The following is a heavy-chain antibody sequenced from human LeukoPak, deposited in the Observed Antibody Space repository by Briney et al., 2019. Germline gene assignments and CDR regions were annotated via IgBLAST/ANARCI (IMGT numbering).Heavy chain of an antibody. CDR2: MNPNSGNT. CDR1: GYTFTSYD. CDR3: ARGPPFHSSSWYFYYYGMDV. D-gene: IGHD6-13*01. Sequence: ASVKVSCKASGYTFTSYDINWVRQATGQGLEWMGWMNPNSGNTGHAQTFQGRVTMTRNTSISTAYMELSSLRSEDTAVYYCARGPPFHSSSWYFYYYGMDVWGQGTTVTVSS. J-gene: IGHJ6*02. V-gene: IGHV1-8*01.